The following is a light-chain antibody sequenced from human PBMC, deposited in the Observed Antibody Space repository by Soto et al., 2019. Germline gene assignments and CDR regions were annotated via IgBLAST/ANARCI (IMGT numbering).Light chain of an antibody. CDR2: GAS. J-gene: IGKJ1*01. CDR3: QQYSHWRT. V-gene: IGKV3-15*01. Sequence: EIMMTQSPANVSVFPGERATLSCRASQSIDSDLAWYQQKPGHVPRLLIYGASTRATGVPARFSGSGSGTQFTLTIMSLQSDDFAGYYCQQYSHWRTFGPGTKVEIK. CDR1: QSIDSD.